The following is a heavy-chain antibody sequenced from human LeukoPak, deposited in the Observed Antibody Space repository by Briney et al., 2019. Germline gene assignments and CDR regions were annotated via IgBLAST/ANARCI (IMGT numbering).Heavy chain of an antibody. J-gene: IGHJ4*02. CDR2: MYYSGSA. D-gene: IGHD2-21*02. CDR1: GGSISSYY. CDR3: ARSGTAEQYYFDY. V-gene: IGHV4-59*12. Sequence: ASETLSLTCTVSGGSISSYYWSWIRQPPGKGLEWIAYMYYSGSANYNPSLKSRVTISVDTSKNQFSLKLSSVTAADTAVYYCARSGTAEQYYFDYWGQGTLVTVSS.